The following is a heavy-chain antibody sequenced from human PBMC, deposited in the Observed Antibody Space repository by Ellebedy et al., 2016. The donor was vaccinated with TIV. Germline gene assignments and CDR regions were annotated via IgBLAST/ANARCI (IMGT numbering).Heavy chain of an antibody. CDR3: ARDMRITMIVVVISWYFDL. CDR1: GFTFSSHW. CDR2: IKQDGTEE. Sequence: GESLKISCAASGFTFSSHWMTWVRQAPGKGLEWVANIKQDGTEEYYVDSVKGRFTISRDNAKNSLYLQMNSLRAEDTAVYYCARDMRITMIVVVISWYFDLWGRGTLVTVSS. D-gene: IGHD3-22*01. V-gene: IGHV3-7*01. J-gene: IGHJ2*01.